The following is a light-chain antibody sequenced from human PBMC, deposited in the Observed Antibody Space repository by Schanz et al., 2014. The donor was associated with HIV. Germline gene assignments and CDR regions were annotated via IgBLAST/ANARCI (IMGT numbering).Light chain of an antibody. Sequence: EFVLTQSPGTLSLSPGERAALSCRASQSFSSSHLAWYQQKPGQAPRLLIYGASTRATGIPARFSGSGSGTEFTLTISSLQSEDFAVYYCQQYNNWPLYTFGQGTKLEIK. CDR1: QSFSSSH. CDR3: QQYNNWPLYT. CDR2: GAS. V-gene: IGKV3-15*01. J-gene: IGKJ2*01.